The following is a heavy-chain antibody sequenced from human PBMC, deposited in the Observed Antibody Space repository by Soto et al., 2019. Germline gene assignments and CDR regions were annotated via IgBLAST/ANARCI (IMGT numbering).Heavy chain of an antibody. V-gene: IGHV3-23*01. CDR2: LSGSGIGK. Sequence: VGSLRLSCASSVFSVTSYAMSCLRQSPGKWLEWVSVLSGSGIGKDYADSVKGRFTISRDNSRNTLYLQMSGLRVEDTAVYYCAKDRCRSATSRQDFGGWGQGTRIIVSS. CDR3: AKDRCRSATSRQDFGG. D-gene: IGHD2-2*01. J-gene: IGHJ4*02. CDR1: VFSVTSYA.